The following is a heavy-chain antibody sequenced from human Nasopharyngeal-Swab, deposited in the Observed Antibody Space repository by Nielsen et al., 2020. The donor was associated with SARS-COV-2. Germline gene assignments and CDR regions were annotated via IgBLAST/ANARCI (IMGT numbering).Heavy chain of an antibody. D-gene: IGHD6-6*01. Sequence: WIRQPPGKGLEWMGIIYPGDSDTRYSPSFQGQVTISADKSISTAYLQWSSLKASDAAMYYCARHSGYSSSSSTTFDYWGQGTLVTVSS. CDR2: IYPGDSDT. CDR3: ARHSGYSSSSSTTFDY. J-gene: IGHJ4*02. V-gene: IGHV5-51*01.